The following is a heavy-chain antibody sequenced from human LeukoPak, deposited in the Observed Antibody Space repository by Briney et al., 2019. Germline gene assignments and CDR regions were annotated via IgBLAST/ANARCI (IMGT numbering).Heavy chain of an antibody. CDR2: ISAYNGNT. J-gene: IGHJ4*02. Sequence: ASVKVSCKASGGTFSSYAISWVRQAPGQGLEWTGWISAYNGNTNYAQRLQGRVTMTTDTSTSTAYMELRSLRSDDTAVYYCARDHYDYVWGSYRQLNYFDYWGQGTLVTVSS. D-gene: IGHD3-16*02. V-gene: IGHV1-18*01. CDR3: ARDHYDYVWGSYRQLNYFDY. CDR1: GGTFSSYA.